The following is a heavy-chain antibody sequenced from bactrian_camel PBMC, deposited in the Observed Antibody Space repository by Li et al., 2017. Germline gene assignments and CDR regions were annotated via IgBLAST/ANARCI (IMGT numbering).Heavy chain of an antibody. CDR1: GFTYSNRI. J-gene: IGHJ4*01. V-gene: IGHV3S54*01. CDR2: IYTAGGGT. Sequence: HVQLVESGGGSVQAGGSLRLSCVASGFTYSNRIMGWFRQAPGKEREGVATIYTAGGGTYYPNSVKGRFTISQDNTKNTVYLQMNSLKSDDTALYYCTSQPVYGGSSFGFTYWGQGTQVTVS. CDR3: TSQPVYGGSSFGFTY. D-gene: IGHD6*01.